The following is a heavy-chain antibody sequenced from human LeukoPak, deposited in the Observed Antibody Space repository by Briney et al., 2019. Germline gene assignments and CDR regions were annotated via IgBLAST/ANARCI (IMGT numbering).Heavy chain of an antibody. Sequence: SETLSLTCTVSGGSISSSSYYWGWIRQPQGKGLEGIGSIYHSGSTYYNPSLKSRVTISVDTSKNQFSLKLSSVTAADTAVYYCASPHLVYQPGELVHPFDYWGQGTLVTVSS. J-gene: IGHJ4*02. V-gene: IGHV4-39*01. D-gene: IGHD6-13*01. CDR3: ASPHLVYQPGELVHPFDY. CDR2: IYHSGST. CDR1: GGSISSSSYY.